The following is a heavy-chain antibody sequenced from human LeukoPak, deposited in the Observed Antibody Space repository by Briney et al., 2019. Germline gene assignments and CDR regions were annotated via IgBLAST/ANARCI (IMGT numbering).Heavy chain of an antibody. CDR3: ATSYDMGWLIGY. CDR2: IKQDGSEK. CDR1: GFTFSTYA. Sequence: GGSLRLSCAASGFTFSTYAMSWVRQVPGQGLEWVANIKQDGSEKFYVASVKGRFTISRDNGKSSLYLQMNSLRAEDTALYYCATSYDMGWLIGYWGQGTLVTVSS. D-gene: IGHD3/OR15-3a*01. J-gene: IGHJ4*02. V-gene: IGHV3-7*03.